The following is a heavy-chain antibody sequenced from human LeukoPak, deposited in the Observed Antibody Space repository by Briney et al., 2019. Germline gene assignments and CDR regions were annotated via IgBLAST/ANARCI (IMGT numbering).Heavy chain of an antibody. D-gene: IGHD1-7*01. V-gene: IGHV3-7*01. J-gene: IGHJ4*02. CDR1: GFSFSSQW. CDR2: INSDGSAK. Sequence: GGSLRLSCAVSGFSFSSQWMTWVRRAPGTGLEWVATINSDGSAKYLVDSVKGRFTISRDNAKNLVYLQMSILRAEDTAVYYCADLGTSDCGQGTLVTVSS. CDR3: ADLGTSD.